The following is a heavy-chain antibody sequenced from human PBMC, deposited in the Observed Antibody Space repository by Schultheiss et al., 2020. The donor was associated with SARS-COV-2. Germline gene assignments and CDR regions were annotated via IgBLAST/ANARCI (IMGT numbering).Heavy chain of an antibody. Sequence: GGSLRLSCAASGFTFSSYWMSWVRQGPGKGLEWVSSISSSSSYIYYADSVKGRFTISRDNAKNSLYLQMNSLRAEDTAVYYCARDVLQLWLHAFDIWGQGTMVTVSS. CDR2: ISSSSSYI. D-gene: IGHD5-18*01. J-gene: IGHJ3*02. CDR3: ARDVLQLWLHAFDI. V-gene: IGHV3-21*01. CDR1: GFTFSSYW.